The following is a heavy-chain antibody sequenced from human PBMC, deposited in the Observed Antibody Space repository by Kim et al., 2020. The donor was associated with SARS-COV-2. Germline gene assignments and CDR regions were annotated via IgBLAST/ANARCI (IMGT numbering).Heavy chain of an antibody. V-gene: IGHV4-59*13. J-gene: IGHJ6*02. CDR2: IYYSGST. CDR1: GGSISSYY. CDR3: ARVMIDDPYYYYGMDV. D-gene: IGHD3-16*01. Sequence: SETLSLTCTVSGGSISSYYWSWIRQPPGKGLEWIGYIYYSGSTNYNPSLKSRVTISVDTSKNQFSLKLSSVTAADTAVYYCARVMIDDPYYYYGMDVWGQGTTVTVSS.